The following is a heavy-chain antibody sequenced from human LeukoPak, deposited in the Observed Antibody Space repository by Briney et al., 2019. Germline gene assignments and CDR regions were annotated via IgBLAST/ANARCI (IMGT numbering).Heavy chain of an antibody. D-gene: IGHD3-22*01. CDR3: AKDQPNYYDSSGYPPPFDY. CDR2: ISGSGGST. CDR1: GFTFSSYA. J-gene: IGHJ4*02. V-gene: IGHV3-23*01. Sequence: GGSLRLSCAASGFTFSSYAMSWVRQAPGKGLEWVSAISGSGGSTYYADSVKGRFTISRDNSKNTLYLQMNSLRAEDTAVYYCAKDQPNYYDSSGYPPPFDYWGQGTLVTVSS.